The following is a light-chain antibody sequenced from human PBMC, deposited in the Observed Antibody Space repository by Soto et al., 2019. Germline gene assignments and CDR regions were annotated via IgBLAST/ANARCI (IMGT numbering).Light chain of an antibody. CDR3: QQSYSTPPT. CDR2: TTS. J-gene: IGKJ4*01. V-gene: IGKV1-39*01. Sequence: DIQMTQSPSSLSASVGDRVTITCRASQSISNSLNWYQQKPGKAPDLLIYTTSSLQSGVPSRFSGSGSGTDFTLTISSLPPEDFATYYCQQSYSTPPTFGGGTHVEIK. CDR1: QSISNS.